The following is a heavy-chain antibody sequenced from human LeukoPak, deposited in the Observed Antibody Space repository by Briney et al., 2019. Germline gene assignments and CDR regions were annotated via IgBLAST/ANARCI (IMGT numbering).Heavy chain of an antibody. Sequence: AETLTLSCAASGFTFSSYAMSWVRQAPGKGLEWVSAISGSGGSTYYAASVKGRFTISRDNSKNTLYLQMNSLRAEDTAVYYCATAGGYGGEGTLVTVSA. CDR3: ATAGGY. V-gene: IGHV3-23*01. J-gene: IGHJ4*02. CDR1: GFTFSSYA. CDR2: ISGSGGST.